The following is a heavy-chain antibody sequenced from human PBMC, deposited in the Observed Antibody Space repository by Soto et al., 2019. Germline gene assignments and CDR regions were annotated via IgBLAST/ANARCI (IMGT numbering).Heavy chain of an antibody. D-gene: IGHD2-8*02. J-gene: IGHJ4*02. CDR3: ARRKGPTTG. CDR1: GGSFSGYY. V-gene: IGHV4-34*01. CDR2: INHSGST. Sequence: QVQLQQWGAGLLKPSETLSLTCAVYGGSFSGYYWSWIRQPPGKGLEWIGEINHSGSTNYNPSLKSRVTIAVDTSKNQLSLKLSYVTAADTAVYYCARRKGPTTGWGQGTLVTVSS.